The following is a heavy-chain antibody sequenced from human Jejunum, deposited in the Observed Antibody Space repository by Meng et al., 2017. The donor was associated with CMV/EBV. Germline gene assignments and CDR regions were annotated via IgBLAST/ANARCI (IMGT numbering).Heavy chain of an antibody. CDR1: GFTFSSYA. Sequence: SGFTFSSYAMSWVRQAPGKGLKWVSAISGNGGNTYYADSVKGRFTISRDNSKNTLYLQINSLRAEDTAVYYCAKSPGWELPFDYWGQGTLVTVSS. D-gene: IGHD1-26*01. J-gene: IGHJ4*02. CDR3: AKSPGWELPFDY. CDR2: ISGNGGNT. V-gene: IGHV3-23*01.